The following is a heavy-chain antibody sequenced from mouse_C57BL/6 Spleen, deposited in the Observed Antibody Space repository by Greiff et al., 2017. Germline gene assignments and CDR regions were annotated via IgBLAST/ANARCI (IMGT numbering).Heavy chain of an antibody. CDR2: IYPGDGDT. CDR3: VDGYPYAMDY. V-gene: IGHV1-82*01. Sequence: VQLQQSGPELVKPGASVKISCKASGYAFSSSWMNWVKQRPGKGLEWIGRIYPGDGDTNYNGKFKGKATLTADKSSSTAYMQLSSLTSEDSAVYFCVDGYPYAMDYWGQGTSATVSS. D-gene: IGHD2-3*01. J-gene: IGHJ4*01. CDR1: GYAFSSSW.